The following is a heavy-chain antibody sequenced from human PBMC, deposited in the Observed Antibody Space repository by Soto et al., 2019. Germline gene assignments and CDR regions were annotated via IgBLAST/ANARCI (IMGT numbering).Heavy chain of an antibody. V-gene: IGHV3-23*01. Sequence: PGGSLRLSCAASGFTFSSYSISWVRQAPGKGLEWVSAISGSGGSTYYADSVKGRFTISRDNSKNKLYLQMNSLRDEDTAVYYCPKATDSDTNDYWGQGMLVTVSS. CDR2: ISGSGGST. CDR3: PKATDSDTNDY. D-gene: IGHD2-21*01. J-gene: IGHJ4*02. CDR1: GFTFSSYS.